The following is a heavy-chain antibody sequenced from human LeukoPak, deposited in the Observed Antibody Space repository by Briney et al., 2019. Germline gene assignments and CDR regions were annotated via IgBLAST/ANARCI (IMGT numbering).Heavy chain of an antibody. V-gene: IGHV3-21*01. CDR1: GFTFSSYN. J-gene: IGHJ4*02. Sequence: GGSLRLSCAASGFTFSSYNMYWVRQAPGKGLEWVSSISSSSNYIYYADSMKGRFTISRDNAKHTLYLQMNSLRPEDTAVYFCARDLSEYGWFGELYYWGQGTLVTVSS. CDR3: ARDLSEYGWFGELYY. CDR2: ISSSSNYI. D-gene: IGHD3-10*01.